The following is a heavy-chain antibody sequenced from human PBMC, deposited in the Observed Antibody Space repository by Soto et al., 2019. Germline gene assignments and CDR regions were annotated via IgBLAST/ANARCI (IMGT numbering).Heavy chain of an antibody. CDR1: GGSISSGYCS. CDR2: IYHSGST. D-gene: IGHD3-10*01. J-gene: IGHJ4*02. V-gene: IGHV4-30-2*01. CDR3: ATYGGFRFDY. Sequence: SETLSLTCAVSGGSISSGYCSWSWIRQPPGKGLEWIGYIYHSGSTYYNPSLKSRVTISVDRSKNQFSLQLSSVTAADTAVYYCATYGGFRFDYWGQGTLVTVSS.